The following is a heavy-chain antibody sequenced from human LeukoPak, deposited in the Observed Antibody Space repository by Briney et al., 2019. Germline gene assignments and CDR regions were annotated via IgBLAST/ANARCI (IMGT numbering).Heavy chain of an antibody. CDR2: IYPSGST. J-gene: IGHJ2*01. CDR3: ASAGIHNPKDWYFDL. Sequence: SETLSLTCTVSGYSLSSGYYWGGIRQPPGKGLEWIGSIYPSGSTYYNPSLKSRVTISVDTSKNQFSLKLSSVTAADTAVYYCASAGIHNPKDWYFDLWGRGTLVTVSS. D-gene: IGHD1-1*01. V-gene: IGHV4-38-2*02. CDR1: GYSLSSGYY.